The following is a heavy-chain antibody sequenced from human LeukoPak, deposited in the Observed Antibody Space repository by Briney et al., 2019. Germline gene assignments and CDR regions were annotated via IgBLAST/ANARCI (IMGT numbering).Heavy chain of an antibody. CDR2: INHSGST. CDR1: SGSISTSNYY. CDR3: ARGRRYSYGPRGLGY. D-gene: IGHD5-18*01. J-gene: IGHJ4*02. Sequence: PSETLSLTCTVSSGSISTSNYYWSWIRQPPGKGLEWIGEINHSGSTNYNPSLKSRVTISVDTSKNQFSLKLSSVTAADTAVYYCARGRRYSYGPRGLGYWGQGTLVTVSS. V-gene: IGHV4-39*07.